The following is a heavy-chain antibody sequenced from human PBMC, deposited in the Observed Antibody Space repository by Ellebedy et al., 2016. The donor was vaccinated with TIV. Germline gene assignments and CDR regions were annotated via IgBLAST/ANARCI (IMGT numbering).Heavy chain of an antibody. CDR2: IIPILGIA. CDR1: GVTFSRYA. D-gene: IGHD2-8*01. CDR3: ATDLRYCSNDVCFKRYDAFDI. V-gene: IGHV1-69*04. J-gene: IGHJ3*02. Sequence: AASVKVSCKASGVTFSRYAISWVRQAPGQGLEWMGRIIPILGIANYTQKFQGKVTITADKSTSTAYMELSSLRSEDTAVYYCATDLRYCSNDVCFKRYDAFDIWGQGTMVTVSS.